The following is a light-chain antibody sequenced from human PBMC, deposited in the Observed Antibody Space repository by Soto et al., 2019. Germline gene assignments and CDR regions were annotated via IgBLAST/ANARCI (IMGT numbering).Light chain of an antibody. CDR3: HQYISYPYT. J-gene: IGKJ2*01. Sequence: DIQMTQSPSTLSASVGDRVTITCRASQSISVWLAWYQQKPGRAPKLLIFDVSTLASGVPSRFSGSGSGPGFTLTINSLQADDFATYYCHQYISYPYTFGQGTKVDIK. CDR2: DVS. CDR1: QSISVW. V-gene: IGKV1-5*01.